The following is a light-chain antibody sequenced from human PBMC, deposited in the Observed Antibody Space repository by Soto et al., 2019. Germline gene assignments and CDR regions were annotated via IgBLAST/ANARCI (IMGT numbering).Light chain of an antibody. CDR3: QQFVSSLSSFT. Sequence: EIVLTQSPGTLSLSPGERATLSCRASQSVSSSYLAWYQQKPGQAPRLLIYGASSRATGIPDRFSGGGSGTDFTLTISRLELEDFAVYYCQQFVSSLSSFTFGQGTKLEI. CDR2: GAS. V-gene: IGKV3-20*01. J-gene: IGKJ2*01. CDR1: QSVSSSY.